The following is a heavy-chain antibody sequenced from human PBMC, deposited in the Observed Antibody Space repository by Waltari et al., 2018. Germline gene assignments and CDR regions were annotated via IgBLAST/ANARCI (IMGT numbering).Heavy chain of an antibody. J-gene: IGHJ6*02. CDR3: ARARGIVVVGVYYYYGMDV. D-gene: IGHD2-15*01. CDR1: GGTFSSYA. V-gene: IGHV1-69*13. CDR2: IIPIFGTA. Sequence: QVQLVQSGAEVKKPGSSVKVSCKASGGTFSSYAISWVRQAPGQGLEWMGGIIPIFGTANYAQKFQGRVTITADESTSTAYMELSSLRSEDTAVYYCARARGIVVVGVYYYYGMDVWGQGTTVTVSS.